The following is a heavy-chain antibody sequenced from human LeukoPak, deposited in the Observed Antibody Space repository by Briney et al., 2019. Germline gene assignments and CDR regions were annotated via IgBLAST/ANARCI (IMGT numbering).Heavy chain of an antibody. CDR1: GFTFDDYA. CDR2: ISGDGGST. Sequence: GGSLRLSCAASGFTFDDYAMHWVRQAPGKGLEWVSLISGDGGSTDYADSVKGRFTISRDNAKNTLYLQMNSLRAEDTAVYYCVRDNAVSCYGMGYWGQGTLVTVSS. CDR3: VRDNAVSCYGMGY. J-gene: IGHJ4*02. V-gene: IGHV3-43*02. D-gene: IGHD2-15*01.